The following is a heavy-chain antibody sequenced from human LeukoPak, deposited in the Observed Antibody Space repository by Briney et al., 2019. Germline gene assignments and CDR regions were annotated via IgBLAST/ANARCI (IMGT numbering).Heavy chain of an antibody. J-gene: IGHJ5*02. D-gene: IGHD6-19*01. V-gene: IGHV3-21*01. Sequence: GGSLRLSRAASGFTFSSDSMNWVRHAPGRGLGWVSSISSSSSYIYYADSVKGRFTISRDNAKNSLYLQMNSLRAEDTAVYYCARVSSSGWYNWFDPWGQGTLVTVSS. CDR1: GFTFSSDS. CDR3: ARVSSSGWYNWFDP. CDR2: ISSSSSYI.